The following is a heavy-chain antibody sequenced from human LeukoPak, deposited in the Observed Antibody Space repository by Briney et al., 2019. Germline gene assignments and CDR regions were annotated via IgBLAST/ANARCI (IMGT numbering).Heavy chain of an antibody. Sequence: GETLRLSCAASGFTFSTYGITWVRQAPGKGLEWVSAISGRADLTFYADSVKGRFTISRDNSKNTLYLQMNSLRSEDTAVYYCAKGVTIVRGVIILPYFDYWGQGTLVTVSS. V-gene: IGHV3-23*01. J-gene: IGHJ4*02. CDR1: GFTFSTYG. D-gene: IGHD3-10*01. CDR2: ISGRADLT. CDR3: AKGVTIVRGVIILPYFDY.